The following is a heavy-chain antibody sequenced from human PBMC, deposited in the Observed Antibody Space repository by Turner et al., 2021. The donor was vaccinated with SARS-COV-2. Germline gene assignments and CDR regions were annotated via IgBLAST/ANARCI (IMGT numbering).Heavy chain of an antibody. CDR1: GITVSSNY. CDR2: IYSGGST. J-gene: IGHJ6*02. CDR3: ARDLYYYGMDV. V-gene: IGHV3-66*01. Sequence: VQLVESGGGLVQPGGSLRLSCAASGITVSSNYMSWVRQAPGKGLEWVSVIYSGGSTYYADSVKGRFTISRDNSKNTLYLQMNSLRAEDTAVYYCARDLYYYGMDVWGQGTTVTVSS.